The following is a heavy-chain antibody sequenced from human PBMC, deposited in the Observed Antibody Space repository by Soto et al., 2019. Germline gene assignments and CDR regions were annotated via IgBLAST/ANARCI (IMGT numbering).Heavy chain of an antibody. Sequence: EVQLLESGGGLVQPGGSLRLSCAASGFTFSSYAMSWVRQAPGKGLEWVSAISGSGFSTYYADSVKGRFTISRDNSKNTLYLQMNSLRAEDTAVYYCAKDPYYDFWSDHYRGYYFDYWGQGTLVTGSS. CDR3: AKDPYYDFWSDHYRGYYFDY. V-gene: IGHV3-23*01. J-gene: IGHJ4*02. D-gene: IGHD3-3*01. CDR2: ISGSGFST. CDR1: GFTFSSYA.